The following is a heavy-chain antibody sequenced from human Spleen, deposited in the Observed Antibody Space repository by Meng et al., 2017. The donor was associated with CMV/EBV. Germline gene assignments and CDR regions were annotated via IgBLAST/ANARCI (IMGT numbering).Heavy chain of an antibody. CDR1: GFTFSSYS. D-gene: IGHD2-2*01. Sequence: GESLKISCAASGFTFSSYSMNWVRQAPGKGLEWVSSISSSSSYIYYADSVKGRFTISRDNAKNSLYLQMNSLRAEDTAVYYCARDKPPDIVVVPAAIDAFDIWGQGTMVTVSS. CDR2: ISSSSSYI. J-gene: IGHJ3*02. V-gene: IGHV3-21*01. CDR3: ARDKPPDIVVVPAAIDAFDI.